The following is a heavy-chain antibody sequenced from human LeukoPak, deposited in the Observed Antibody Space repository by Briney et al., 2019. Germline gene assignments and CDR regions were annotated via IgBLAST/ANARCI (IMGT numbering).Heavy chain of an antibody. CDR3: AKDHYDFWSGYPS. J-gene: IGHJ5*02. D-gene: IGHD3-3*01. CDR1: GFTFSSYA. V-gene: IGHV3-23*01. Sequence: GGSLRLSCAASGFTFSSYAMSWVRQAPGKGLEWVSAVSGSGGSTYYADSVKGRFTISRDNSKNTLYLQMNSLRAEDTAVYYCAKDHYDFWSGYPSWGQGTLVTVSS. CDR2: VSGSGGST.